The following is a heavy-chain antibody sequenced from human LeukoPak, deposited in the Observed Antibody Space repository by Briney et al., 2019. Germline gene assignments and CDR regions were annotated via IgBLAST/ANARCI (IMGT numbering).Heavy chain of an antibody. CDR2: INHSGST. Sequence: SETLSLTCTVSGGSISNYYWSWIRQPPGKGLEWIGEINHSGSTNYNPSLKSRVTISVDTSKNQFSLKLSSVTAADTAVYYCARGRRITMVRGALFPFDYWGQGTLVTVSS. J-gene: IGHJ4*02. CDR1: GGSISNYY. V-gene: IGHV4-34*01. D-gene: IGHD3-10*01. CDR3: ARGRRITMVRGALFPFDY.